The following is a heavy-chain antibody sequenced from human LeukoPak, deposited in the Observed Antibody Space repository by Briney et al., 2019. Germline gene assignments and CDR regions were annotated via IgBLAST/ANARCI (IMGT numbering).Heavy chain of an antibody. CDR2: ISYDGSNK. CDR3: AKSPSYSSGWYGYYMDV. D-gene: IGHD6-19*01. Sequence: GGSLRLSCAASGFTFSSYGMHWVRQAPGKGLEWVAVISYDGSNKYYADSVKGRFTISRDNSKNTLYLQMNSLRAEDTAVYYCAKSPSYSSGWYGYYMDVWGKGTTVTISS. V-gene: IGHV3-30*18. J-gene: IGHJ6*03. CDR1: GFTFSSYG.